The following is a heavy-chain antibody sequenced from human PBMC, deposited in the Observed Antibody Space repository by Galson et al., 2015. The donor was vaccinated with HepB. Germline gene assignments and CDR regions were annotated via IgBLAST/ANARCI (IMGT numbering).Heavy chain of an antibody. V-gene: IGHV3-33*08. CDR1: GFTFSSYG. Sequence: SLRLSCAASGFTFSSYGMHWVRQAPGKGLEWVAVIWYDGSNKYYADSVKGRFTISRDNSKNTLYLQMNSLRAEDTAVYYCARLHSSGYYSYFDYWGQGTLVTVSS. J-gene: IGHJ4*02. CDR3: ARLHSSGYYSYFDY. D-gene: IGHD3-22*01. CDR2: IWYDGSNK.